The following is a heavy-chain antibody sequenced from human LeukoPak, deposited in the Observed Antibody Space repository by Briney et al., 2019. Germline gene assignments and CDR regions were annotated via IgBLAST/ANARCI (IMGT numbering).Heavy chain of an antibody. CDR3: ARHIPGYCTNGVCYSDGMDV. J-gene: IGHJ6*02. CDR1: GGSISSGGYS. D-gene: IGHD2-8*01. Sequence: PSETLSLTCAVSGGSISSGGYSWSWIRQPPGKGLEWIGYIYHSGSTYYNPSLKSRVTISVDTSKNQFSLKLSSVTAADTAVYYCARHIPGYCTNGVCYSDGMDVWGQGTTVTVSS. V-gene: IGHV4-30-2*01. CDR2: IYHSGST.